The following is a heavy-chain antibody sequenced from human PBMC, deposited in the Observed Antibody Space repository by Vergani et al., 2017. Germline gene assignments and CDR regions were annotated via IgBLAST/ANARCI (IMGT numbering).Heavy chain of an antibody. CDR3: SRDPWLSSGSGKQFYGMDV. D-gene: IGHD3-10*01. J-gene: IGHJ6*02. CDR1: GYTFTYRY. Sequence: QMQLVQSGAEVKKTGSSVKVSCKASGYTFTYRYLHWVRQAPGQALEWMGWITPFNGNTNYAQKFRGRVTITADKSTGTAYMELSSLKSEDTAMYYCSRDPWLSSGSGKQFYGMDVWGQGTKVTVS. V-gene: IGHV1-45*02. CDR2: ITPFNGNT.